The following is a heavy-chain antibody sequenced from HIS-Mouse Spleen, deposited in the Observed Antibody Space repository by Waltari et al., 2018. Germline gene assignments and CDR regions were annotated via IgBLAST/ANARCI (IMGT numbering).Heavy chain of an antibody. J-gene: IGHJ6*02. D-gene: IGHD6-13*01. CDR1: GGSISSSSYY. CDR3: ARALEYSSSWYYYYYGMDV. Sequence: QLQLQESGPGLVKPSETLSLTCTVSGGSISSSSYYWGWIRPPPGKGLEWIGSIYYSGSTYNNPSLKSQVTISVDTSKNKLSLTLSSVTAADTAVYYCARALEYSSSWYYYYYGMDVWGQGTTVTVSS. V-gene: IGHV4-39*07. CDR2: IYYSGST.